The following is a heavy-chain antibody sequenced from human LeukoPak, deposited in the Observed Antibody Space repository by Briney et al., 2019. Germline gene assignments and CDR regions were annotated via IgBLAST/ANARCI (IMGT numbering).Heavy chain of an antibody. J-gene: IGHJ6*03. CDR3: ARGVATDYYYYYYYMDV. Sequence: ASVKVSCEASGYPFSTSGINWVRQAPGQGLEWMGWISAYSGNTNYAQKLQGRVTLTIDTSTSTAYMELGSLRSDDTAVYFCARGVATDYYYYYYYMDVWGKGTTDTVSS. CDR1: GYPFSTSG. V-gene: IGHV1-18*01. D-gene: IGHD2-21*01. CDR2: ISAYSGNT.